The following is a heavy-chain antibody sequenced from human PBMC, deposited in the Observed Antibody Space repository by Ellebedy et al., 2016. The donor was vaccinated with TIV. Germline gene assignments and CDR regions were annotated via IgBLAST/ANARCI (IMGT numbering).Heavy chain of an antibody. CDR2: IYYSENT. CDR1: GGSVSGGSYY. D-gene: IGHD3-10*01. J-gene: IGHJ6*02. V-gene: IGHV4-61*01. Sequence: MPSETLSLTCSVSGGSVSGGSYYWSWIRQPPGKGLEWIGYIYYSENTNYNPSLKSRVTMSVDTSKNQFSLKVTSVTEADTAVYYCASTLGAYTYYGLDVWGQGTAVTVSS. CDR3: ASTLGAYTYYGLDV.